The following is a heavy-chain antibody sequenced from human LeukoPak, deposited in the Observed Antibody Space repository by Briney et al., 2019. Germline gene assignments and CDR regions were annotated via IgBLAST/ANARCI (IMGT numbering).Heavy chain of an antibody. CDR2: IYYSGST. CDR1: GGSMFNYY. Sequence: SETLSPTCTVSGGSMFNYYWSWIPQPPGKGLEWIEYIYYSGSTNYNPSLKSRVTISVDTSKNQFSLKLSSVTAADTAVYYCARGYYYGSGSYDYWGQGTLVTVSS. D-gene: IGHD3-10*01. J-gene: IGHJ4*02. CDR3: ARGYYYGSGSYDY. V-gene: IGHV4-59*01.